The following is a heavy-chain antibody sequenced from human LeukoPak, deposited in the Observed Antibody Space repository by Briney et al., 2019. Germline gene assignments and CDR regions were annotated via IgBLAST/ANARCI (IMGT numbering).Heavy chain of an antibody. Sequence: GGSLRLSCAASGFTFSDYYMSWIRQAPGRGLEWVSYISSSGSTIYYADSVKGRFTISRDNAKNSLYLQMNSLRAEDTAVYYCAGKVVVGDFDYWGQGTLVTASS. J-gene: IGHJ4*02. D-gene: IGHD1-26*01. CDR3: AGKVVVGDFDY. V-gene: IGHV3-11*01. CDR1: GFTFSDYY. CDR2: ISSSGSTI.